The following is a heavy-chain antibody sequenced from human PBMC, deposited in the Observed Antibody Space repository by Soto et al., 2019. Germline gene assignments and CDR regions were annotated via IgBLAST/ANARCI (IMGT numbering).Heavy chain of an antibody. CDR2: LYSGGTT. CDR1: GLTVSSDY. CDR3: ARTHYDMWRGAGYLDV. D-gene: IGHD3-3*01. V-gene: IGHV3-66*01. Sequence: EVQLVESGGGLVQPGGSLRLSCAVSGLTVSSDYFTWVRQAPGKGLEWVSLLYSGGTTHYADSVRGRSTISRDNSKNALYLQMNTLRVADTAVYYCARTHYDMWRGAGYLDVLGEGTTVTVSS. J-gene: IGHJ6*03.